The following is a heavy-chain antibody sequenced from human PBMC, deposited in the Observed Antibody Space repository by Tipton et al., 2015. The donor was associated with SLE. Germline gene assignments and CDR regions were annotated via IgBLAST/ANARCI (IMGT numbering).Heavy chain of an antibody. CDR1: GGSLNSNS. CDR2: IYTSGST. J-gene: IGHJ3*02. Sequence: GLVKPSETLSLICIVSGGSLNSNSWSWGWIRPPAGKGLQWIGRIYTSGSTYYNPSLKSRVTISVDTSKNQFSLKLTSVTAADTAVYYCARNPITMVRGVIPGAFDIWGQGTMVTVSS. CDR3: ARNPITMVRGVIPGAFDI. V-gene: IGHV4-61*02. D-gene: IGHD3-10*01.